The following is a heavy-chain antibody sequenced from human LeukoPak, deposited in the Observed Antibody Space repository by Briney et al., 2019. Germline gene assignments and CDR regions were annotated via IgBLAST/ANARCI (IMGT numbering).Heavy chain of an antibody. Sequence: ASVKVSCKASGYTFTSYDINWVRQATGQGLEWMGWMNPNSGNTGYAQKFQGRVTMTRNTSISTAYMELSSLRSEDTAVYYGARTYYYDSSGYYNWFDPWGQGTLVTVSS. CDR2: MNPNSGNT. CDR1: GYTFTSYD. J-gene: IGHJ5*02. CDR3: ARTYYYDSSGYYNWFDP. V-gene: IGHV1-8*01. D-gene: IGHD3-22*01.